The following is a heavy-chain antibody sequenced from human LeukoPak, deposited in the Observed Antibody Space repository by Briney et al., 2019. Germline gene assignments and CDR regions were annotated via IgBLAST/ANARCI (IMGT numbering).Heavy chain of an antibody. Sequence: PSETLSLTCSVSGASISSGSNYWGWIRQPPGKGLEWIGEINHSGSTNYNPSLKSRVTISVDTSKNQFSLKLSSVTAADTAVYYCARRRQWLATLKSGYNWFDPWGQGTLVTVSS. CDR1: GASISSGSNY. J-gene: IGHJ5*02. D-gene: IGHD6-19*01. CDR3: ARRRQWLATLKSGYNWFDP. V-gene: IGHV4-39*07. CDR2: INHSGST.